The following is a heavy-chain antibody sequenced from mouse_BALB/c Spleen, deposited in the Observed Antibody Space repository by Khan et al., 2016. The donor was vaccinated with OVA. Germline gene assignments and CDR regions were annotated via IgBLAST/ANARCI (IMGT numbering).Heavy chain of an antibody. D-gene: IGHD1-3*01. CDR1: GFSLTSYG. V-gene: IGHV2-9*02. Sequence: QVQLKESGPGLVAPSQSLSITCTVSGFSLTSYGVHWVRQPPGKGLEWLGVIWAGGSTNSNSALMYRLSISKDNSKSQVFLKMISLQTDDTAMYYCARLEDIWGQGTTLTVSS. J-gene: IGHJ2*01. CDR2: IWAGGST. CDR3: ARLEDI.